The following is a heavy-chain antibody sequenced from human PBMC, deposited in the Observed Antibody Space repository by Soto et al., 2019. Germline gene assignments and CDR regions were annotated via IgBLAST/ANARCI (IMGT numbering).Heavy chain of an antibody. J-gene: IGHJ4*02. CDR1: GFTFSSYG. CDR2: IWYDGSNK. CDR3: ARDLYGSGSNFDY. D-gene: IGHD3-10*01. V-gene: IGHV3-33*01. Sequence: GGSLRLSCAASGFTFSSYGMHWVRQAPGKGLEWVAVIWYDGSNKYYADSVKGRFTISRDNSKNTLYLQMNSLRAEDTAVYYCARDLYGSGSNFDYWGQGTLVTVSS.